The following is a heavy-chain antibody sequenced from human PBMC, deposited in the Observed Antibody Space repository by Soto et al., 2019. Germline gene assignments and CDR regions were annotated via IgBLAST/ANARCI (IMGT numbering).Heavy chain of an antibody. V-gene: IGHV4-61*01. J-gene: IGHJ6*02. Sequence: QVQLQESGPGLVKPSETLSLTCAVSGVSVSSNTYYWTWIRQPPGKGLEWIGYIYYSGSPNYNPSPKSRVTISVDTSKNQFSLKLRSVTAADTAVYYCARGSWAGSLWYYYGMDVWGQGTTVTVSS. CDR3: ARGSWAGSLWYYYGMDV. D-gene: IGHD2-21*01. CDR1: GVSVSSNTYY. CDR2: IYYSGSP.